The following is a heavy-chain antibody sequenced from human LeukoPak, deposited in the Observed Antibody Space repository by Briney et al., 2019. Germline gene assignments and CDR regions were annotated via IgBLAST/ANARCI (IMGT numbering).Heavy chain of an antibody. Sequence: SETLSLTCAVYGGSFSGYYWSWIRQPPGKGLEWIGEINHSGSTNYNPSLKSRVTISVDTSKDQFSLRLSSVTAADTAVYFCVSVGKQQLVPLYYHYYMDVWGKGTTVTVSS. V-gene: IGHV4-34*01. J-gene: IGHJ6*03. CDR2: INHSGST. CDR1: GGSFSGYY. CDR3: VSVGKQQLVPLYYHYYMDV. D-gene: IGHD6-13*01.